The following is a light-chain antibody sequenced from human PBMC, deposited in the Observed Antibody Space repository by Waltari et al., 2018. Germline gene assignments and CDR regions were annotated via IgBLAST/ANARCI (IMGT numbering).Light chain of an antibody. J-gene: IGKJ5*01. CDR3: QQSYSAPKT. Sequence: DIQMTQSPSSLSASVGERVNITCRASQSISSYLNWYQQKPGKAPKLLIYAASSLQSGVPSRFSGSGSGTDFTLTISSLQPEDFATYYCQQSYSAPKTFGQGTRLEIK. CDR1: QSISSY. CDR2: AAS. V-gene: IGKV1-39*01.